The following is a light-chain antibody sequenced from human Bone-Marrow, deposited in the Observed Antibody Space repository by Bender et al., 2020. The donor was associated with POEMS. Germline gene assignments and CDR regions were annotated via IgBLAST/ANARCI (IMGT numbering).Light chain of an antibody. CDR3: CSYAGSGTYV. Sequence: QSALTQPASVSGSPGQSITISCTGTSSDVGGYNYVSWYQQHPGKAPKLMIYDVSNRPSGVSNRFSGSKSGNTASLTISGLQAEDEATFYCCSYAGSGTYVFGGGTKLTVL. V-gene: IGLV2-14*01. CDR2: DVS. CDR1: SSDVGGYNY. J-gene: IGLJ2*01.